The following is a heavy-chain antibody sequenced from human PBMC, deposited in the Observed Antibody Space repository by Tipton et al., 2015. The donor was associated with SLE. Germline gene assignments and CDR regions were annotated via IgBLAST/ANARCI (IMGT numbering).Heavy chain of an antibody. CDR1: GASFSGYY. CDR3: ARQRDLDAFDI. CDR2: LSDIGRT. V-gene: IGHV4-59*08. J-gene: IGHJ3*02. Sequence: TLSLTWTVSGASFSGYYWSWIRQPPGKGLEWIGYLSDIGRTNYKSSLRSRVTISVDTSRNLLSLKVTSVTAADTAVYYCARQRDLDAFDIWGQGTMVIVSS.